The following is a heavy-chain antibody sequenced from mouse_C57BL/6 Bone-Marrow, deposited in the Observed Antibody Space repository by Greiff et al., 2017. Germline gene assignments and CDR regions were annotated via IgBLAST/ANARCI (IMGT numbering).Heavy chain of an antibody. V-gene: IGHV2-2*01. Sequence: VKLMESGPGLVQPSQSLSITCTVSGFSLTSYGVHWVRQSPGKGLEWLGVIWSGGSTDYNAAFISRLSISKDNSKSQVFFKMNSRQADDTAIYYCAGYYYGSSSYAMDYWGQGTSVTVSS. J-gene: IGHJ4*01. CDR3: AGYYYGSSSYAMDY. CDR1: GFSLTSYG. D-gene: IGHD1-1*01. CDR2: IWSGGST.